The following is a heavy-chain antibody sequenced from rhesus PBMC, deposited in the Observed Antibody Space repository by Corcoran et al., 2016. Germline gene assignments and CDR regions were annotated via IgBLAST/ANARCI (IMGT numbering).Heavy chain of an antibody. CDR3: ARPLWTGAFLFGY. V-gene: IGHV4-80*01. J-gene: IGHJ4*01. CDR2: INGNSGST. Sequence: QVQLQESGPGLVKPSETLSLTCAVSGGSFSSYWWSWIRQPPGKGLEWIGEINGNSGSTNYNPSLQSRVTISKDASKNQFSLKLSSVTAADTAVYYCARPLWTGAFLFGYWGQGVLVTVSS. CDR1: GGSFSSYW. D-gene: IGHD3-3*01.